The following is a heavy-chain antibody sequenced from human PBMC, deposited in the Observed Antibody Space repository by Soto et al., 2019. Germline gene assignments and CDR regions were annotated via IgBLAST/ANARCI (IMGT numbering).Heavy chain of an antibody. CDR2: IYYSGST. D-gene: IGHD5-12*01. CDR3: ARDLESGYDSGDHWFDP. V-gene: IGHV4-30-4*01. Sequence: PSETLSLTCTVSGGSISSGDYYWSWIRQPPXKGLEWIGYIYYSGSTHYNPSLKSRVTISVDTSKNQFSLKLSSVTAADTAVYYCARDLESGYDSGDHWFDPWGQGTLVTVSS. CDR1: GGSISSGDYY. J-gene: IGHJ5*02.